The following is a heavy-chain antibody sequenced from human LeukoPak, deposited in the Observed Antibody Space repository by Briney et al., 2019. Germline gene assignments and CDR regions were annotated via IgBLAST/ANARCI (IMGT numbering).Heavy chain of an antibody. V-gene: IGHV4-39*01. CDR2: IYYSGST. D-gene: IGHD6-13*01. J-gene: IGHJ5*02. Sequence: PSETLSLTCSVSGVSISSGSNYWGWIRQPPGKGLEWIGSIYYSGSTYYNPSLKSRVTISVDTSKNQFSLKLSSVTAADTAVYYCARGRQGPRAAASFRRWFDPWGQGTLVTASS. CDR3: ARGRQGPRAAASFRRWFDP. CDR1: GVSISSGSNY.